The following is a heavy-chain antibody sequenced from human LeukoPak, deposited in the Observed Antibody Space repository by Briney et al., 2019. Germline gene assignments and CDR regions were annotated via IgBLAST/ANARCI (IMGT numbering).Heavy chain of an antibody. V-gene: IGHV3-23*01. Sequence: PGGSLRLSCAASGFTFSSYAMSWVRQAPGKGLEWVSAISGSGGSTYYADSVKGRFTISRDNSKNTLYLQMNSLRAEDTAVYYCAKDRFYYDSSGYYPNWFDPWGQGTLVTVSS. CDR3: AKDRFYYDSSGYYPNWFDP. CDR1: GFTFSSYA. J-gene: IGHJ5*02. D-gene: IGHD3-22*01. CDR2: ISGSGGST.